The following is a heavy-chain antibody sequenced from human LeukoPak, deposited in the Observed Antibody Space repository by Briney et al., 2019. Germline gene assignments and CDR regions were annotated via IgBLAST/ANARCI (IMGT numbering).Heavy chain of an antibody. CDR2: IYYRGDI. J-gene: IGHJ4*02. Sequence: SETLSLTCSVSDGSIRTYYWSWIRQSPGQGLEWIGNIYYRGDINYNPSLKSRVVISIDTSKNQFSLKVTSLTAADTAVYYCATNKDWAEADWGQGTLVIVSS. CDR1: DGSIRTYY. D-gene: IGHD3/OR15-3a*01. CDR3: ATNKDWAEAD. V-gene: IGHV4-59*03.